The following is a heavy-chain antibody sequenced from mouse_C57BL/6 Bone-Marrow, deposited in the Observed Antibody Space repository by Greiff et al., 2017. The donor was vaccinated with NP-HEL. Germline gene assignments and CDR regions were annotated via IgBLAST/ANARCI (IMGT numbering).Heavy chain of an antibody. D-gene: IGHD2-4*01. CDR2: INPDSSTI. Sequence: DVKLQESGGGLVQPGGSLKLSCAASGIDFSRYWMSWVRRAPGKGLEWIGEINPDSSTINYAPSLKDKFIISRDNAKNTLYLQMSKVRSEDTALYYCAREGFYYDYDESFYWYFDVWGTGTTVTVSS. CDR3: AREGFYYDYDESFYWYFDV. J-gene: IGHJ1*03. CDR1: GIDFSRYW. V-gene: IGHV4-1*01.